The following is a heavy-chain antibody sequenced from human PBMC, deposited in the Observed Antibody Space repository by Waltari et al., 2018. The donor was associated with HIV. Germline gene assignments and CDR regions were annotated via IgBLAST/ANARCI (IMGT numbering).Heavy chain of an antibody. J-gene: IGHJ4*02. Sequence: QVQLVESGGGVVQPGRSLRLSCAASGFSFSTSGMHWVRQAPGKGLEWVALYGDNRYYADSVKGRFTVSRDNSKSTLYLQMDSLRAEDTALYFCVRDKDWYFDYWGQGTLVTVSS. CDR2: YGDNR. V-gene: IGHV3-33*01. D-gene: IGHD3-9*01. CDR3: VRDKDWYFDY. CDR1: GFSFSTSG.